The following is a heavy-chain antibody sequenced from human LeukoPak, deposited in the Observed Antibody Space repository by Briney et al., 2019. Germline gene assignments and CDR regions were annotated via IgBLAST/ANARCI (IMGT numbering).Heavy chain of an antibody. D-gene: IGHD3-10*01. J-gene: IGHJ6*03. V-gene: IGHV1-8*01. CDR1: GYTFTSYD. CDR2: MNPNSGNT. Sequence: ASVKVSCKASGYTFTSYDINWVRQATGQGLEWMGWMNPNSGNTGYAQKFQGRVTMTRNTSISTAYMELSSLRSEDTAVYYCARARRTYYYGSGSHKRYYYYCMDVWGKGTTVTISS. CDR3: ARARRTYYYGSGSHKRYYYYCMDV.